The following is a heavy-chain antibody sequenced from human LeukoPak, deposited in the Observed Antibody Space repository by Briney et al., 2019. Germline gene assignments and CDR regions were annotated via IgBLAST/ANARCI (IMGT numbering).Heavy chain of an antibody. CDR1: GDSIRSYY. CDR3: ARSDSSGRNWFDP. CDR2: IYHSGST. V-gene: IGHV4-59*12. Sequence: KPSETLSLTCTVSGDSIRSYYWSWIRQPPGKGLEWIGHIYHSGSTNYNPPLKSRVTISVDTSKNQFSLKLSSVTAADTAVYYCARSDSSGRNWFDPWGQGTLVTVSS. J-gene: IGHJ5*02. D-gene: IGHD3-22*01.